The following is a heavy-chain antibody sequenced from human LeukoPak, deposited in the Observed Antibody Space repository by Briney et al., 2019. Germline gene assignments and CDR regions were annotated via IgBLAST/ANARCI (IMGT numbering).Heavy chain of an antibody. CDR1: GGSISSYY. CDR2: IFYSGRT. CDR3: ARDSNYYDSSGYFSYFDY. V-gene: IGHV4-59*01. D-gene: IGHD3-22*01. Sequence: SETLSLTCTVSGGSISSYYWNWIRQPPGKGLEWIGYIFYSGRTSYNPSLKSRVTLSVDTSKNWFSLRLTSVTAEDTAVYYCARDSNYYDSSGYFSYFDYWGQGTLVTVSS. J-gene: IGHJ4*02.